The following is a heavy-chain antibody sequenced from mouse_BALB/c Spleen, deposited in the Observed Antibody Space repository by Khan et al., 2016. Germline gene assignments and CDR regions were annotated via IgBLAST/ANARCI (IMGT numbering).Heavy chain of an antibody. CDR3: ARNRDYDGAWFAY. CDR1: GFSLTNYG. Sequence: QVQLQQSGPGLVQPSQSLSITCTVSGFSLTNYGLHWVRQSPGKGLEWLGVIWNGGSTDYNAAFISRLSISKDNSKSQVFFKMNSLQANDTAIYYCARNRDYDGAWFAYWGQGTLVTVSA. V-gene: IGHV2-2*02. J-gene: IGHJ3*01. D-gene: IGHD2-4*01. CDR2: IWNGGST.